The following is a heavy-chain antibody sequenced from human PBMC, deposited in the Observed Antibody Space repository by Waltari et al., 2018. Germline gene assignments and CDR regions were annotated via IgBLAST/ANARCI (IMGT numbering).Heavy chain of an antibody. Sequence: EVQLVESGGVVVQPGGSLRLSCAASGFTFDDYTMHWVRQDPGDGLEWVSLISWDVGSTYYADSVKGRFTISRDNSKNSLYLQMNSLRTEDTALYYCAKAYSSSKTYYFDYWAQGTLVTFSS. CDR2: ISWDVGST. CDR1: GFTFDDYT. J-gene: IGHJ4*02. V-gene: IGHV3-43*01. CDR3: AKAYSSSKTYYFDY. D-gene: IGHD6-13*01.